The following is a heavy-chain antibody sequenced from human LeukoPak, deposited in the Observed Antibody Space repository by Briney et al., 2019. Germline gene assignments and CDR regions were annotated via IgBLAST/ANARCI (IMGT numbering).Heavy chain of an antibody. J-gene: IGHJ4*02. Sequence: SETLSLTCAVSGYSISSGYYWGWIRQPPGKGLEGIGSIYHSGSTYYNPSLKSRVTISVDTSKNQFSLKLSSVTAADTAVYYCARRDGRLAGSYSWFYFDYWGQGTLVTVSS. D-gene: IGHD1-26*01. CDR1: GYSISSGYY. CDR2: IYHSGST. CDR3: ARRDGRLAGSYSWFYFDY. V-gene: IGHV4-38-2*01.